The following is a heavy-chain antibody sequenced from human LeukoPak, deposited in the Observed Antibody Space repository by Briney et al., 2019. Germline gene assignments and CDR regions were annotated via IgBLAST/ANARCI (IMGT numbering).Heavy chain of an antibody. CDR1: GFTFSSYT. Sequence: GGSLRLSCAASGFTFSSYTMSWVRQAPGKGLEWASVISDSGGSTYYADSVKGRFTISRDNPKNTLCLQMSSLRPEDTAVYYCAKGENDAFDIWGPGTMVTVSS. CDR2: ISDSGGST. J-gene: IGHJ3*02. CDR3: AKGENDAFDI. V-gene: IGHV3-23*01.